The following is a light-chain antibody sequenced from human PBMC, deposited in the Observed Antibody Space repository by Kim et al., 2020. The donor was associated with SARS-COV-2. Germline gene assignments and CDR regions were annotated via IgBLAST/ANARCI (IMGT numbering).Light chain of an antibody. V-gene: IGKV3-11*01. CDR3: QHRKTWPVT. J-gene: IGKJ4*01. CDR1: QNVNNY. Sequence: SLSPRQRAPLSSSASQNVNNYLAWYQQKPGQAPRLLLYDVSNRSTGIPARFSGSGSGTDFTLTISSLEPEDFAVYYCQHRKTWPVTFGGGTKLEI. CDR2: DVS.